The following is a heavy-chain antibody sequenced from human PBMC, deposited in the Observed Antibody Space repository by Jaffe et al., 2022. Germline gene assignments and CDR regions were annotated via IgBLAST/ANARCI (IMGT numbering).Heavy chain of an antibody. CDR1: GFTFSSYG. Sequence: QVQLVESGGGVVQPGGSLRLSCAASGFTFSSYGMHWVRQAPGKGLEWVAFIRYDGSNKYYADSVKGRFTISRDNSKNTLYLQMNSLRAEDTAVYYCAKDVSSGWYEGGYYFDYWGQGTLVTVSS. CDR3: AKDVSSGWYEGGYYFDY. J-gene: IGHJ4*02. D-gene: IGHD6-19*01. CDR2: IRYDGSNK. V-gene: IGHV3-30*02.